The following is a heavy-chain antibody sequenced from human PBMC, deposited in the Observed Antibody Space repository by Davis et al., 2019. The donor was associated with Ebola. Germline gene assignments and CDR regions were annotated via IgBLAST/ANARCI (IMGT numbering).Heavy chain of an antibody. CDR1: GGSISSYY. J-gene: IGHJ5*02. CDR3: ARVRGAGILGYRRFDP. D-gene: IGHD2-2*03. CDR2: INHSGST. V-gene: IGHV4-34*01. Sequence: SETLSLTCTVSGGSISSYYRSWIRQPPGKGLEWIGEINHSGSTNYNPSLKSRVTISVDTSKNQFSLKLSSVTAADTAVYYCARVRGAGILGYRRFDPWGQGTLVTVSS.